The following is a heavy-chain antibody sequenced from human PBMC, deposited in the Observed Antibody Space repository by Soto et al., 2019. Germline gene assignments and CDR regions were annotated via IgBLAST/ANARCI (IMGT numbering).Heavy chain of an antibody. Sequence: ASVKVSCKASGGTFSSYAISWVRQAPGQGLEWMGGIIPIFGTADYAQKFQGRVTITADESTSTAYMELSSLRSEDTAVYYCARGDKLVPAASDAFDIWGQGTMVTVSS. J-gene: IGHJ3*02. CDR1: GGTFSSYA. D-gene: IGHD2-2*01. CDR3: ARGDKLVPAASDAFDI. V-gene: IGHV1-69*13. CDR2: IIPIFGTA.